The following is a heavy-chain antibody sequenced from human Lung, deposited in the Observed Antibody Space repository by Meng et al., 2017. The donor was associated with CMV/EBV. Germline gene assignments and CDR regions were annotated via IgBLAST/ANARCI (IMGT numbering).Heavy chain of an antibody. J-gene: IGHJ6*01. D-gene: IGHD2-21*02. V-gene: IGHV4-31*03. CDR1: GVSISSGDYY. CDR2: VYYSGST. CDR3: TRGGRDYYSGEYYGMAV. Sequence: SXTLSLTCTVSGVSISSGDYYWSWIRQHPGKGLEWIGYVYYSGSTYYNPSLKSRLIISVDTSKNQLSLNLSSVIAADTAVYYCTRGGRDYYSGEYYGMAVWGRWNXV.